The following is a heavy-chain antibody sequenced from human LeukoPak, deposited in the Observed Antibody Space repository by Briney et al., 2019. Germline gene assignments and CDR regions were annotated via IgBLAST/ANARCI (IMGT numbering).Heavy chain of an antibody. CDR3: ARTGRFYSSSWYADY. Sequence: SETLSLTCAVYGGSFSGYYWSWIRQPPGKGLEWILEINHSGSTNYNPFLKSRVTISVDTSKNQFSLKLSSVTAADTDVSYCARTGRFYSSSWYADYWGQGTLVTVS. CDR1: GGSFSGYY. CDR2: INHSGST. D-gene: IGHD6-13*01. V-gene: IGHV4-34*01. J-gene: IGHJ4*02.